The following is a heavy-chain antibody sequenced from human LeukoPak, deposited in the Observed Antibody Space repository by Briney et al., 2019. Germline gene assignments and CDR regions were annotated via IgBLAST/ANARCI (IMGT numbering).Heavy chain of an antibody. CDR1: GRSISSYY. CDR2: IYYSGST. Sequence: PSETLSLTCTVSGRSISSYYWSWIRQPPGKGLEWIGYIYYSGSTNYNPSLKSRVTISVDTSKNQFSLKLSSVTAADTAVYYCARAGPPYDAFDIWGQGTMVTVSS. V-gene: IGHV4-59*12. J-gene: IGHJ3*02. CDR3: ARAGPPYDAFDI.